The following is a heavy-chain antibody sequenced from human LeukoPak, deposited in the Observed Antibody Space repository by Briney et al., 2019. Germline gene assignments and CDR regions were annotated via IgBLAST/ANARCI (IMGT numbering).Heavy chain of an antibody. D-gene: IGHD7-27*01. CDR2: TRNKANSYTT. CDR1: GFTFRDSA. Sequence: GGSLRLSCAASGFTFRDSAMHWVRQASGKGLEWVGRTRNKANSYTTEYAASVKGRFTISRDDSKNSLYLQMNSLKTEDTAVYYCARDTNGDYYFDYWGQGTLVTVSS. CDR3: ARDTNGDYYFDY. J-gene: IGHJ4*02. V-gene: IGHV3-72*01.